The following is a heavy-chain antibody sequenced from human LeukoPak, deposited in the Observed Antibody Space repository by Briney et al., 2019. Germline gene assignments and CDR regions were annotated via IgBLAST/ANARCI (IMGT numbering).Heavy chain of an antibody. V-gene: IGHV1-69*04. Sequence: ASVKVSCKASGGTFGSYAISWVRQAPGQGLEWMGRIIPILGVANYAQKFQGRVTITADKSTSTAYMELSSLRSEDTAVYYCAKDMGQWLVGGSFDYWGQGTLVTVSS. D-gene: IGHD6-19*01. CDR3: AKDMGQWLVGGSFDY. CDR2: IIPILGVA. J-gene: IGHJ4*02. CDR1: GGTFGSYA.